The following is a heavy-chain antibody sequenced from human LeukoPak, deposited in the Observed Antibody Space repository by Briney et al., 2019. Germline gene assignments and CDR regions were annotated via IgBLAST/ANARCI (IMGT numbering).Heavy chain of an antibody. Sequence: GGPLRLSCAASGFIFEDNGMSWVRQGPGQGLEWVSWINWNGETTGYVDPVKGRFTISRDNAKNSLYLQMNSLRAEDTALYYCAAHSYYYGSGSYPHYLDYWGQGTLVTVSS. CDR3: AAHSYYYGSGSYPHYLDY. CDR1: GFIFEDNG. D-gene: IGHD3-10*01. CDR2: INWNGETT. V-gene: IGHV3-20*04. J-gene: IGHJ4*02.